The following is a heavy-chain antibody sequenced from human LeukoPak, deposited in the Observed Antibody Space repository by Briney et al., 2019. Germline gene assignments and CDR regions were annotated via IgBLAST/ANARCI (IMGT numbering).Heavy chain of an antibody. CDR2: MNPNSGNT. CDR1: GYTFTSYD. V-gene: IGHV1-8*01. D-gene: IGHD2-15*01. Sequence: ASVKVSCKASGYTFTSYDINWVRQANGQGLEWMGWMNPNSGNTGYAQKFQGRVTMTRNTSISTCCMELGSVRSEATAGYYCARGVGYCSGGSCYYNCFDPWGQGTLVTVSS. J-gene: IGHJ5*02. CDR3: ARGVGYCSGGSCYYNCFDP.